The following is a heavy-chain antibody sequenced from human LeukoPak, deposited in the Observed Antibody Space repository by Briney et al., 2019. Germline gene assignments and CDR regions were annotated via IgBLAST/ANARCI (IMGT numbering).Heavy chain of an antibody. CDR3: ARQGYSYGYPNWLDP. Sequence: PSETLSLTCTVSGGSISSSSYYWGWIRQPPGKGLEWIGSIYYSGSTYYNPSLKSRVTISVDTSKNQFSLKLSSVTAADTAVYYCARQGYSYGYPNWLDPWGQGTLVTVSS. D-gene: IGHD5-18*01. CDR2: IYYSGST. V-gene: IGHV4-39*01. CDR1: GGSISSSSYY. J-gene: IGHJ5*02.